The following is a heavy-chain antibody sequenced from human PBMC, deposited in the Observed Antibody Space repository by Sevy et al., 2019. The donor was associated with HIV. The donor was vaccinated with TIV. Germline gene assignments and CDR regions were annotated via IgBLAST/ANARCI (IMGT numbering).Heavy chain of an antibody. J-gene: IGHJ5*02. D-gene: IGHD3-10*01. CDR1: GYTFTSYG. CDR2: ISAYNGNT. CDR3: ARHYYGSGSYYNGGWFDP. Sequence: ASVKVSCKASGYTFTSYGISWVRQAPGQGLEWMGWISAYNGNTNYAQKLQGRVTMTTDTSMSTAYMELRSLRSDDTAVYYCARHYYGSGSYYNGGWFDPWGQGTLVTVSS. V-gene: IGHV1-18*01.